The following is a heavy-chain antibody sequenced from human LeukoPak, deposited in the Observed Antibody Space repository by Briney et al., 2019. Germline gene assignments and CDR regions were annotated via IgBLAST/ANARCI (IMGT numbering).Heavy chain of an antibody. CDR1: GYSFTNYW. Sequence: GESLKIFCKGSGYSFTNYWIGWVRQMPGKGLEWMGIIYPGDSDTKYSPSFQGRVTISADKSISAAYLQWSSLKASDTAMYYCARRIYDTSGDYMDVWGKGTTVTVSS. CDR2: IYPGDSDT. J-gene: IGHJ6*03. CDR3: ARRIYDTSGDYMDV. V-gene: IGHV5-51*01. D-gene: IGHD3-22*01.